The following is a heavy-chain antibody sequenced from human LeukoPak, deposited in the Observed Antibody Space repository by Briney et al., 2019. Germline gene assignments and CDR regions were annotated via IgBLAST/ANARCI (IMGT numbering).Heavy chain of an antibody. J-gene: IGHJ6*03. CDR3: AKALGPYCSSTSCYYYYYMDV. D-gene: IGHD2-2*01. Sequence: GGSLRLSCAASGFTFSSYGMHWVRQAPGKGLEWVAFIRYDGSNKYYADSVKGRFTISRDNSKNTLYLRMNSLRAEDTAVYYCAKALGPYCSSTSCYYYYYMDVWGKGTTVTVSS. V-gene: IGHV3-30*02. CDR2: IRYDGSNK. CDR1: GFTFSSYG.